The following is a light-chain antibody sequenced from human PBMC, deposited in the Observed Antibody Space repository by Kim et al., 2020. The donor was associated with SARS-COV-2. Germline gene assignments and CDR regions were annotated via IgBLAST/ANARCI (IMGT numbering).Light chain of an antibody. V-gene: IGLV1-40*01. Sequence: QRVSTSCSGGSSNIGAGYGVQWYQQLPGTAPKLPIYGNNNRPSGVPDRFSGSQSGTSASLAITGLQAEDEADYYCQSLDSSLIGLFGGGTKLTVL. CDR2: GNN. J-gene: IGLJ3*02. CDR3: QSLDSSLIGL. CDR1: SSNIGAGYG.